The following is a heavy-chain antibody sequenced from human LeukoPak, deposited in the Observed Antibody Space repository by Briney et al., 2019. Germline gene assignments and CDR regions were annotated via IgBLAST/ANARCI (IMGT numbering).Heavy chain of an antibody. Sequence: GASVKVSCKASGGTFSSYAISWVRQAPGQGLEWMGRIIPILGIANYAQKFQGRATITADKSTSTAYMELSSLRSEDTAVYYCARVPDVDYYYFDYWGQGTLVTVSS. CDR1: GGTFSSYA. CDR2: IIPILGIA. V-gene: IGHV1-69*04. J-gene: IGHJ4*02. D-gene: IGHD5-12*01. CDR3: ARVPDVDYYYFDY.